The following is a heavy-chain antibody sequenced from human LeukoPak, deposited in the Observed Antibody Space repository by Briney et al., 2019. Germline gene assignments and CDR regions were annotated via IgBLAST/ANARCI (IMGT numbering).Heavy chain of an antibody. D-gene: IGHD3-9*01. CDR2: ISWDGGSA. CDR3: AKGGDDILTGYFDY. CDR1: GFTFDDYS. V-gene: IGHV3-43*01. J-gene: IGHJ4*02. Sequence: GGSLRLSCAASGFTFDDYSMHWVRQAPGKGLERVSIISWDGGSAYYADSVKGRFTISRDNRKNSLDLQMNSLRTEDTALYYCAKGGDDILTGYFDYWGQGTLVTVSS.